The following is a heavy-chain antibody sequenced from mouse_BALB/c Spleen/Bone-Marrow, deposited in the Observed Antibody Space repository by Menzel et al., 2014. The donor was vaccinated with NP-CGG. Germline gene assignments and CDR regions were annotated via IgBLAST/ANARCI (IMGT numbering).Heavy chain of an antibody. D-gene: IGHD1-3*01. Sequence: QVQLQQSGPGLVAPSQSLSITCTVSGFSLTDYGASWIRQPPGKGLEWLGVIWGGGSTYYNSALKSRLSISKDNSKSQVFLKMDSLQTDDTAMYYCAKHRLTYYAMDYWGQGTSVTVSS. CDR3: AKHRLTYYAMDY. V-gene: IGHV2-6-5*01. CDR1: GFSLTDYG. CDR2: IWGGGST. J-gene: IGHJ4*01.